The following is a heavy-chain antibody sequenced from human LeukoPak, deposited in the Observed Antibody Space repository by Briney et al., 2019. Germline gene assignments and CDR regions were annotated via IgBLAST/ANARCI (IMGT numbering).Heavy chain of an antibody. CDR3: ARATVISGYYYYGMDV. D-gene: IGHD4-17*01. CDR2: IYYSGST. Sequence: SETLSLTCTVSGGSISSSSYYWGWIRQPPGKGLEWIGSIYYSGSTYYNPSLKSRVTISVDTSKNQFSLKLSSVTAADTAVYYCARATVISGYYYYGMDVWGRGTTVTVSS. CDR1: GGSISSSSYY. J-gene: IGHJ6*02. V-gene: IGHV4-39*01.